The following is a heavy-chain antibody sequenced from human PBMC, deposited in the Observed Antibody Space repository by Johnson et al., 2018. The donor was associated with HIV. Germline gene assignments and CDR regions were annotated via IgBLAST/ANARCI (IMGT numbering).Heavy chain of an antibody. V-gene: IGHV3-30*04. J-gene: IGHJ3*02. CDR3: ARDVGRCSGGIGYAPEHDSFDI. CDR1: KFTFNSYT. Sequence: QVQLVESGGGVVRPGGSLRLSCAASKFTFNSYTLHWVRQAPGKGLEWVAVISYDGSNKYYADSVKGRSTCSRDNYKNTLYLQMNSLRAEDTALYYCARDVGRCSGGIGYAPEHDSFDIWGQGTMVTVSS. D-gene: IGHD2-15*01. CDR2: ISYDGSNK.